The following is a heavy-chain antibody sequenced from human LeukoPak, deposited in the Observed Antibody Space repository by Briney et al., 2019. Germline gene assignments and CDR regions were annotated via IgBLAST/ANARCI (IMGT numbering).Heavy chain of an antibody. D-gene: IGHD2-2*01. CDR3: ARGGDIVVVPAALFDY. V-gene: IGHV4-34*01. CDR1: GGSFSAYY. CDR2: INHSGST. Sequence: SETLSLTCAVYGGSFSAYYWSWIRQPPGKGLEWIGKINHSGSTNYNPSLKSRVTISVDTSKNQFSLKLSSVTAADTAVYYCARGGDIVVVPAALFDYWGQGTLVTVSS. J-gene: IGHJ4*02.